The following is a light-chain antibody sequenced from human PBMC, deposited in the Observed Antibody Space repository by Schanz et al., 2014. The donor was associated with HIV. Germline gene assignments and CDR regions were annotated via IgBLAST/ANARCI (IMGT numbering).Light chain of an antibody. J-gene: IGKJ4*01. CDR2: DAS. Sequence: EVVLTQSPGTLSLSPGERATLSCRASQSIHSSSLAWYQQRPGQAPRLLIYDASSRATGIPDRFSGSGSGTDFTLTISGLEPEDSAVYYCQQRSDWPLTFGGGTKVEIK. CDR3: QQRSDWPLT. V-gene: IGKV3D-20*02. CDR1: QSIHSSS.